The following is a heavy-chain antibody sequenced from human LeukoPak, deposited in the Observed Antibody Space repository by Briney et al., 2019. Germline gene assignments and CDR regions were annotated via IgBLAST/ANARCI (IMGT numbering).Heavy chain of an antibody. CDR3: ARVGLEQWLVRDYYYYMGV. D-gene: IGHD6-19*01. CDR1: GYTFTGYY. Sequence: ASVKVSCKASGYTFTGYYMHWVRQAPGQGLEWMGWINPNSGGTNYAQKFQGRVTMTRDTSISTAYMELSRLRSDDTAVYYCARVGLEQWLVRDYYYYMGVWGKGTTVTISS. J-gene: IGHJ6*03. V-gene: IGHV1-2*02. CDR2: INPNSGGT.